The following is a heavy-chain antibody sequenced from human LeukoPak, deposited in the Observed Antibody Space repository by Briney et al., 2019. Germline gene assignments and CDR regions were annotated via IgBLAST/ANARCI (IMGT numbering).Heavy chain of an antibody. CDR3: AKDTRTISCLHY. D-gene: IGHD5-24*01. CDR2: INGDESST. Sequence: GVSLRLSCAASAFTFNTYWMHWVRQVPGRGLEWVSRINGDESSTNYADSVKGRFTISRDNSKNTLYLQMNSLRAEDTAVYYCAKDTRTISCLHYWGQGTLVTVSS. J-gene: IGHJ4*02. CDR1: AFTFNTYW. V-gene: IGHV3-74*01.